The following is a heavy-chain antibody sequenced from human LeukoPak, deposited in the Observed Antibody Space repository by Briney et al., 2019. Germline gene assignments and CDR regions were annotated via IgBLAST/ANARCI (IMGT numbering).Heavy chain of an antibody. CDR2: IYWNDDN. J-gene: IGHJ4*02. D-gene: IGHD6-6*01. Sequence: SGPTLVKPTQTLTLTCTFSGFSLSTSGVGVGWIRQPPGKALEWLALIYWNDDNRYSPSLKSRLTITKDTSKNQVVLTMTNMDPVDTATYYCAHRRGGSSSFGPPLPFDYWGQGTLVTVSS. V-gene: IGHV2-5*01. CDR1: GFSLSTSGVG. CDR3: AHRRGGSSSFGPPLPFDY.